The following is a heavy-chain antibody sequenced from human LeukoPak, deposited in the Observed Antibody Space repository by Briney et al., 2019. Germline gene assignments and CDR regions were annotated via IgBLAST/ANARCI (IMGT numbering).Heavy chain of an antibody. Sequence: PSETLSLTCTVSGGSISSYYWSWIRQPPGKGLEWIGYIYYSGSTNYNPSLKSRVTISVDTSKNQFSLKLSSVTAADTAVYYCARGWKGYYYDSSGQRSIDWFDPWGQGTLVTVSS. CDR3: ARGWKGYYYDSSGQRSIDWFDP. CDR2: IYYSGST. J-gene: IGHJ5*02. V-gene: IGHV4-59*01. CDR1: GGSISSYY. D-gene: IGHD3-22*01.